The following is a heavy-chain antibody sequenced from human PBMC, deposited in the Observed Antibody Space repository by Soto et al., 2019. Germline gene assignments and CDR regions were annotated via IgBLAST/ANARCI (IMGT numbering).Heavy chain of an antibody. CDR1: GFTFTNYW. Sequence: GGSLRLSCAASGFTFTNYWMSWVRQAPGKGLEWVANVRQDGSVKYYVDSIKGRFAISRDNARNLVFLEMNGLRVEDTAMYFCASQRNLGAHDYWGQGTLVTVSS. J-gene: IGHJ4*02. CDR3: ASQRNLGAHDY. CDR2: VRQDGSVK. D-gene: IGHD1-1*01. V-gene: IGHV3-7*01.